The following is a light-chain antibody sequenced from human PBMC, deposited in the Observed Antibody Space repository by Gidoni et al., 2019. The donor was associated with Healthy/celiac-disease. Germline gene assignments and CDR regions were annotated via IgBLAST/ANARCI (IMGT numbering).Light chain of an antibody. V-gene: IGLV3-1*01. CDR3: QAWDSSTAV. CDR1: KLGDKY. CDR2: QDS. J-gene: IGLJ2*01. Sequence: SYELTQPPSVSVSPGQTASITCSGDKLGDKYACWYRQKPGQSPALVIYQDSKRPSGIPERFSGSNSGNTATLPISGTQAMDEADYYCQAWDSSTAVFGGGTKLTVL.